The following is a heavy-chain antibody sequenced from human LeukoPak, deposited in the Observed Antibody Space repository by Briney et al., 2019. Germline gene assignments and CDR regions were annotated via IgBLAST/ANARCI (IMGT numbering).Heavy chain of an antibody. CDR2: MNPNSGNT. J-gene: IGHJ5*02. V-gene: IGHV1-8*02. CDR1: GYTFTSYD. D-gene: IGHD5-18*01. Sequence: GASVKVSCKASGYTFTSYDINWVRQATGQGLEWMGWMNPNSGNTGYAQKFQGRVTMTRDMSTSTVYMELSSLRSEDAAVYYCARVYGYSYGSFDPWGQGTLVTVSS. CDR3: ARVYGYSYGSFDP.